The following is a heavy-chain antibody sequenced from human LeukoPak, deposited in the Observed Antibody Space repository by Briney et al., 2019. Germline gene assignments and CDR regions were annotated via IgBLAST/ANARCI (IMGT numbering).Heavy chain of an antibody. CDR2: ISSGSTFL. CDR1: GFSFSSYS. J-gene: IGHJ6*02. CDR3: ARDLPLPTSPWPGYFDWLARDYYGMDV. V-gene: IGHV3-21*04. Sequence: GGSLRLSCAASGFSFSSYSMIWVRQAPGRGPEWVSSISSGSTFLYYAASVKGRFTISRDNGKNSLFLQMNNLRAEDTAVYYCARDLPLPTSPWPGYFDWLARDYYGMDVWGQGTTVTVSS. D-gene: IGHD3-9*01.